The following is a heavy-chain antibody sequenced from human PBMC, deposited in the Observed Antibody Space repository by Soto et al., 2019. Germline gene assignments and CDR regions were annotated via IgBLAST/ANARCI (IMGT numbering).Heavy chain of an antibody. CDR3: ARESSSSWENWFDP. CDR1: GGSISSGGYS. Sequence: SETLSLTCAASGGSISSGGYSWSWIRQPPGKGLEWIGYIYHSGSTYYNPSLKSRVTISVDRSKNQFSLKLSSVTAADTAVYYCARESSSSWENWFDPWGQGTLVTVSS. D-gene: IGHD6-13*01. CDR2: IYHSGST. V-gene: IGHV4-30-2*01. J-gene: IGHJ5*02.